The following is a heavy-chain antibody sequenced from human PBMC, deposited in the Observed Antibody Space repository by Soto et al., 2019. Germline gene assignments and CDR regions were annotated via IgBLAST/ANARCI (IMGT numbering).Heavy chain of an antibody. CDR3: ARERPYYYAMDV. CDR1: GGTFSSYS. Sequence: QVQLVQSGAEVKKSGSPVKVSCTASGGTFSSYSINWVRQAPGQGLEWMGGVIPIFGKPTYAQKFQGRLTITAYKSTSTAYMELTSLRYDDTAVYYCARERPYYYAMDVWGQGNTVTVPS. V-gene: IGHV1-69*06. J-gene: IGHJ6*02. CDR2: VIPIFGKP.